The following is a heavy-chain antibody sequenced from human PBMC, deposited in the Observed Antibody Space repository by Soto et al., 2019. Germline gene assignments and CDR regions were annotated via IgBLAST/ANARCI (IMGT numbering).Heavy chain of an antibody. CDR3: ARGSARVFWFDP. J-gene: IGHJ5*02. CDR1: GGSISSGGYY. Sequence: QVQLQESGPGLVKPSQTLSLTCTVSGGSISSGGYYWSWIRQHPGKGLEWIGYIYYSGSTYYNPYLKSRVTISVDTSKNQFSRKLSSVTAADTAVYYCARGSARVFWFDPWGQGTLVTVSS. D-gene: IGHD6-6*01. CDR2: IYYSGST. V-gene: IGHV4-31*03.